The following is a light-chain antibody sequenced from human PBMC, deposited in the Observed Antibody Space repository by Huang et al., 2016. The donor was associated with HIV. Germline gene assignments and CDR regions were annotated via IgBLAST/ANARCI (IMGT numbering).Light chain of an antibody. CDR3: QQYYSYRT. V-gene: IGKV1-8*01. J-gene: IGKJ1*01. CDR2: AAS. CDR1: QDINNF. Sequence: AIRMTQSPSSLSASTGDRVNITCRASQDINNFLAWYQQKPGKAPNLLIYAASILETLVPSRVSGSGSGTEFNLSISCLQSEDFATYYCQQYYSYRTFGQGTQVEIK.